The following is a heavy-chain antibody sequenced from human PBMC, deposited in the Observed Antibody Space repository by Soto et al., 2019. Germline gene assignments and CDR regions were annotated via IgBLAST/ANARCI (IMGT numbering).Heavy chain of an antibody. D-gene: IGHD3-3*01. CDR1: GFTFSSYG. Sequence: QVQLVESGGGVVQPGRSLRLSCAASGFTFSSYGMHWVRQAPGKGLEWVAVISYDGSNKYYADSVKGRFTISRDNSKNTLYLQMNSLRAEDTAVYYCAKGYDFWSGVYGMDVRGQGTTVAVSS. J-gene: IGHJ6*02. CDR3: AKGYDFWSGVYGMDV. V-gene: IGHV3-30*18. CDR2: ISYDGSNK.